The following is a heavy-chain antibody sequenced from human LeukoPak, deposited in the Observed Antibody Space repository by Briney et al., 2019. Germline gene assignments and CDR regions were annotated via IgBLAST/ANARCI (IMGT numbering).Heavy chain of an antibody. V-gene: IGHV3-48*03. J-gene: IGHJ3*02. CDR1: GFTFSIYE. CDR2: ISNSGSTI. CDR3: ARSPYSESYYGDAFDI. D-gene: IGHD1-26*01. Sequence: PGGSLRLSCAASGFTFSIYEMNWVRQAPGKGLEWVSYISNSGSTIYYADSVKGRFTISRDNAKNSLYLQMNSLRAEDTALYYCARSPYSESYYGDAFDIWGQGTMVTVSS.